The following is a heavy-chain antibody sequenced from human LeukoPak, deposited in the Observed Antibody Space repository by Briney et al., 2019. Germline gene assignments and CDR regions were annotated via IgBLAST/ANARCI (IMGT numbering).Heavy chain of an antibody. J-gene: IGHJ4*02. V-gene: IGHV3-11*05. D-gene: IGHD5-12*01. Sequence: GGSLGLSCAASGFTFSDYYMSWIRQAPGKGLEWVSYISSSSSYTNYADSVKGRFTISRDNAKNSLYLQMNSLRAEDTAVYYCAKGGSGYVKGFDYWGQGTLVTVSS. CDR2: ISSSSSYT. CDR3: AKGGSGYVKGFDY. CDR1: GFTFSDYY.